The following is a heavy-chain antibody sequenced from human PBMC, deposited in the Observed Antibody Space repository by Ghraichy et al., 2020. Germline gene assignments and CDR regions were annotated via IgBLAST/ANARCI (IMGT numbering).Heavy chain of an antibody. CDR2: ISGSGGST. CDR3: AKVRGVLLWFGELLYEDSPYYFDY. D-gene: IGHD3-10*01. V-gene: IGHV3-23*01. J-gene: IGHJ4*02. Sequence: GESLNISCAASGFTFSSYAMSWVRQAPGKGLEWVSAISGSGGSTYYADSVKGRFTISRDNSKNTLYLQMNSLRAEDTAVYYCAKVRGVLLWFGELLYEDSPYYFDYWGQGTLVTVSS. CDR1: GFTFSSYA.